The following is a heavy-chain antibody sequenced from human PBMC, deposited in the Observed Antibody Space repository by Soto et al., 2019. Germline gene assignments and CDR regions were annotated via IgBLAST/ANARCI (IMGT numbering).Heavy chain of an antibody. Sequence: SQTLSLTCAISGDSVSSNSAAWNWIRQSPSRGLEWLGRTYYRSKWYNDYAVSVKSRITINPDTSKNQFSLQLNSVTPEDTAVYYCARDEGXLEWLSDPAYYYYGMDVWGQGTTVTVSS. CDR1: GDSVSSNSAA. J-gene: IGHJ6*02. D-gene: IGHD3-3*01. CDR2: TYYRSKWYN. V-gene: IGHV6-1*01. CDR3: ARDEGXLEWLSDPAYYYYGMDV.